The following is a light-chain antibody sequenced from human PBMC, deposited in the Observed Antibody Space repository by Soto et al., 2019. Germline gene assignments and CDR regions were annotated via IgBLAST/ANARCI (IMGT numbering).Light chain of an antibody. CDR3: CSYAGGGTLV. CDR1: SSDVGSYDL. V-gene: IGLV2-23*01. Sequence: QSALTQPASVSGSPGQSITISCTGTSSDVGSYDLVSWYQQHPGKAPKLMIYEGSKRPSGVSNRFSGSKSGITASLTLSGLQAEDEADYYCCSYAGGGTLVFGGGTKLTVL. J-gene: IGLJ3*02. CDR2: EGS.